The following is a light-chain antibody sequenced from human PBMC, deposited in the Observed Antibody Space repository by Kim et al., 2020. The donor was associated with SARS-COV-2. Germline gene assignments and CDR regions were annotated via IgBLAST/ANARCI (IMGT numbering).Light chain of an antibody. CDR3: QQYSSSPIT. CDR1: HVSSSS. CDR2: GAS. V-gene: IGKV1-13*02. J-gene: IGKJ5*01. Sequence: APGGGRVTTSWRTRHVSSSSLAWYQQKPGKAPRLLIYGASSMETGVPARFSGSGSGTDFTLTISSLQPEDFAAYYCQQYSSSPITFGQGTKLEIK.